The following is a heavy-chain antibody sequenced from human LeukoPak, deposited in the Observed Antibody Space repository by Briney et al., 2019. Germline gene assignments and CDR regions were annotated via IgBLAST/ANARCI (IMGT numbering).Heavy chain of an antibody. CDR1: GFTFGTYW. Sequence: GGSLRLSCGASGFTFGTYWMHWVRQAPGKGLVWVSGINSDGGTTTYADSVKGRFTISRDNAKNSLYLQMNSLRAEDTALYYCARDIVLIAVAVRGSFDIWGQGTMVTVSS. D-gene: IGHD6-19*01. V-gene: IGHV3-74*01. CDR3: ARDIVLIAVAVRGSFDI. J-gene: IGHJ3*02. CDR2: INSDGGTT.